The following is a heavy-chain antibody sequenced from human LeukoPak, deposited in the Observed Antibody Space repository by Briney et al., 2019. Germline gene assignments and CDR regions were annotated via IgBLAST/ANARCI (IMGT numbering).Heavy chain of an antibody. CDR3: ARASCSSTSCSRGWYFDL. D-gene: IGHD2-2*01. Sequence: SETLSLTCAVYGGSFSGYYWSWIRQPPGKGLEWMGEINHSGSINYNPSLKSRVTISVDTSKNQFSLKLSSVTAADTAVYYCARASCSSTSCSRGWYFDLRGRGTLVTVSS. CDR2: INHSGSI. V-gene: IGHV4-34*01. CDR1: GGSFSGYY. J-gene: IGHJ2*01.